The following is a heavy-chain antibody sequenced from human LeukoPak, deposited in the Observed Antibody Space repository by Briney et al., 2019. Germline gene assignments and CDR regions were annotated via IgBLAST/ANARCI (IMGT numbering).Heavy chain of an antibody. D-gene: IGHD1-26*01. CDR2: INHSGST. CDR1: GGSFSGYY. CDR3: ARGGRRDSGSPTDY. V-gene: IGHV4-34*01. Sequence: SETLSRTCAVYGGSFSGYYWSWIRQPPGKGLEWIGEINHSGSTNYNPSLKSRVTISVDTSKNQFSLKLSSVTAADTAVYYCARGGRRDSGSPTDYWGQGTLVTVSS. J-gene: IGHJ4*02.